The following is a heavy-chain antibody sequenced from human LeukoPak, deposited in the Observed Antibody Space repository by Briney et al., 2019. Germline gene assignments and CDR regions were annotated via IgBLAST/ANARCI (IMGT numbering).Heavy chain of an antibody. V-gene: IGHV3-43*02. D-gene: IGHD6-19*01. Sequence: GGSLRLSCAASGFTFDDYAMHWVRQAPGKGLEWVSLISGDGGSTYYADSVKGRFTISRDNSKNSLYLQMNSLSTEDTALYYCAKGGSGWSYYFDFWGQGTLVTGSS. CDR1: GFTFDDYA. CDR3: AKGGSGWSYYFDF. CDR2: ISGDGGST. J-gene: IGHJ4*02.